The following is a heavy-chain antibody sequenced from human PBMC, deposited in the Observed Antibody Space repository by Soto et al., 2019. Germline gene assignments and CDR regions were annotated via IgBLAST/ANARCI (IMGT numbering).Heavy chain of an antibody. CDR2: ISGGGGRT. V-gene: IGHV3-23*01. CDR1: GFTFSNYA. D-gene: IGHD3-10*01. J-gene: IGHJ4*02. CDR3: AYTSGSHLGSQQN. Sequence: VPLLESGGGVVQPGGSLRLSCAASGFTFSNYAMSWVRQAPGRGLEWVSGISGGGGRTYYADSVKGRFTISRDNSKNTLYLQVNSLRAEDTAVYYCAYTSGSHLGSQQNWGQGTLVTVSS.